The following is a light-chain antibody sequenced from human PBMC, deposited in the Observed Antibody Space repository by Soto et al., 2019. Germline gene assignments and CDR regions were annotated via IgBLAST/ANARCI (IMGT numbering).Light chain of an antibody. CDR2: DAS. J-gene: IGKJ5*01. CDR1: QDISNY. CDR3: QQYDNLPIT. V-gene: IGKV1-33*01. Sequence: DIQMTQSPSSLSASVGDRVTITCQASQDISNYLNWYQQKPGKAPKLLIYDASNLETGAPSRFSGSGSGTDFTFTISSLQPEDIATYYCQQYDNLPITFGQGPRLEIK.